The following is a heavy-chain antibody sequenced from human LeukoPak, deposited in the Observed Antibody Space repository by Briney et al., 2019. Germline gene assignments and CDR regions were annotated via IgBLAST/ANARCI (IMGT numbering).Heavy chain of an antibody. D-gene: IGHD6-13*01. CDR3: AISSSWDFDY. CDR2: IYYSGST. V-gene: IGHV4-59*12. J-gene: IGHJ4*02. Sequence: PSETLSLTCTVSGGSISSYYWSWIRQPPGKGLEWIGYIYYSGSTNYNPSLKSRVTMSVDTSKNQFSLKLSSVTAADTAVYYCAISSSWDFDYWGQGTLVTVSS. CDR1: GGSISSYY.